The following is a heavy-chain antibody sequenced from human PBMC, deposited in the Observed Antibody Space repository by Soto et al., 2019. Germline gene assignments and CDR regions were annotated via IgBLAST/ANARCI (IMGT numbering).Heavy chain of an antibody. CDR1: GGTLSSYA. D-gene: IGHD2-2*01. CDR3: ARVRYCSSTSCYSHYYYGMDV. Sequence: QVQLVQSGAEVKKPGSSVKVSCKASGGTLSSYAISWVRQAPGQGLEWMGGIIPIFSTANYAQKFQGRVTITADESTSTAYMELSSLRSEDMAVYYCARVRYCSSTSCYSHYYYGMDVWGQGTTVTVSS. V-gene: IGHV1-69*01. J-gene: IGHJ6*02. CDR2: IIPIFSTA.